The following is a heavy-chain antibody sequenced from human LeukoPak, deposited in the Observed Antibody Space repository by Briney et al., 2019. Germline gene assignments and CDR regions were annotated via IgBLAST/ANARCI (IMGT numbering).Heavy chain of an antibody. CDR1: GGSFSGYY. D-gene: IGHD3-22*01. J-gene: IGHJ4*02. Sequence: PSETLSLTCAVYGGSFSGYYWSWIRQPPGKGLEWIGEINHSGSTNYNPSLKSRVTMSVDTSKNQFSLKLSSVTAADTAVYYCARAHSSGYPRFDYWGQGTLVTVSS. CDR2: INHSGST. CDR3: ARAHSSGYPRFDY. V-gene: IGHV4-34*01.